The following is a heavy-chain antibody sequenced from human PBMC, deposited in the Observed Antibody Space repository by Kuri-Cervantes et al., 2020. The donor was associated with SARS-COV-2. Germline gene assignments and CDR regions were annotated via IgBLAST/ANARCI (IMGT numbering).Heavy chain of an antibody. CDR1: GFTFDDYA. Sequence: SLRLSCAASGFTFDDYAMHWVRQAPGKGLEWVSGTSWNSGIIGYADSVKGRFTISRDNAKNSLYLQMISLRPEDTALYFCAKDGILRGYTYVDYWGQGTLVTVSS. D-gene: IGHD5-18*01. J-gene: IGHJ4*02. CDR2: TSWNSGII. CDR3: AKDGILRGYTYVDY. V-gene: IGHV3-9*01.